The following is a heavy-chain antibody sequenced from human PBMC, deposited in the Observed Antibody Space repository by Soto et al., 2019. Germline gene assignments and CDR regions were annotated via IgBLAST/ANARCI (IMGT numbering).Heavy chain of an antibody. J-gene: IGHJ4*02. CDR1: GFTFSNYG. Sequence: QVQLVESGGGVVQPGRSLRLSCAASGFTFSNYGIHWVRQAPGKGLVWVAVIWYDGANKYYADSVKGRFTISRDDSKSTLYLQMNSLRAEDTAVYYCAREVSGYHSPFDYWGQGTLVTVSS. D-gene: IGHD5-12*01. CDR2: IWYDGANK. CDR3: AREVSGYHSPFDY. V-gene: IGHV3-33*01.